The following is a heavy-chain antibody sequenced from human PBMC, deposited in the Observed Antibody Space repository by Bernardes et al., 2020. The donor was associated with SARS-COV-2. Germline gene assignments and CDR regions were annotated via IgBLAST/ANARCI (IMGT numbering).Heavy chain of an antibody. CDR3: ARGEYSSSSLDY. D-gene: IGHD6-6*01. Sequence: SETLSLTCAVYGGSFSGYYWSWIRQPPGKGLEWIGEINHSGSTNYNPSLKSRVTISVDTSKNQFSLKLSSVTAADTAVDYCARGEYSSSSLDYWGQGTLVTVSS. CDR1: GGSFSGYY. CDR2: INHSGST. V-gene: IGHV4-34*01. J-gene: IGHJ4*02.